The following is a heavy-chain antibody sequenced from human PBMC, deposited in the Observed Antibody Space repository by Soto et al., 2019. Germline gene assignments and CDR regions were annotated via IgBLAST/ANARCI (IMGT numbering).Heavy chain of an antibody. CDR2: ISAYNGNA. Sequence: GASVKVSCKASGYTFTSYGISWVRQAPGQGLEWMGWISAYNGNANYAQKLQGRVTMTTDTSTSTAYMELRSLRSDDTAVYYCARDGDYYDSSGPPNWGQGTMVTVSS. CDR1: GYTFTSYG. D-gene: IGHD3-22*01. CDR3: ARDGDYYDSSGPPN. V-gene: IGHV1-18*01. J-gene: IGHJ3*01.